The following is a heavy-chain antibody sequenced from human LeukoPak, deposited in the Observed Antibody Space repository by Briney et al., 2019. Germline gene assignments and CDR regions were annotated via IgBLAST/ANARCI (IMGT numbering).Heavy chain of an antibody. CDR2: IYYSGST. J-gene: IGHJ6*03. V-gene: IGHV4-59*01. D-gene: IGHD3-3*01. CDR3: ARGGMYYDFWSGYSDYYYYMDV. Sequence: SETLSLTCTVSGSSISSYYWSWIRQPPGKGLEWIGYIYYSGSTNYNPSLKSRVTISVDTPKNQFSLKLSSVTAADTAVYYCARGGMYYDFWSGYSDYYYYMDVWGKGTTVTVSS. CDR1: GSSISSYY.